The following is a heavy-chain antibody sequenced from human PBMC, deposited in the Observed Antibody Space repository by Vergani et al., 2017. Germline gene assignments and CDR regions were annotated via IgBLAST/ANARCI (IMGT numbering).Heavy chain of an antibody. J-gene: IGHJ6*03. CDR1: GYTFTSYD. CDR3: ARATYYDFWSGYYSHHYYYYMDV. V-gene: IGHV1-8*01. D-gene: IGHD3-3*01. Sequence: QVQLVQSGAEVKKPGASVKVSCKASGYTFTSYDINWVRQATGQGLEWMGCMNPNSGNTGYAQKFQGRVTMTRNTSISTAYMELSSLRSEDTAVYYCARATYYDFWSGYYSHHYYYYMDVWGKGTTVTVSS. CDR2: MNPNSGNT.